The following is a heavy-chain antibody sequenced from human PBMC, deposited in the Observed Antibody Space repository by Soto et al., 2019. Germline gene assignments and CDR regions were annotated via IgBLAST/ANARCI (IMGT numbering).Heavy chain of an antibody. CDR1: GFTFSSYS. D-gene: IGHD3-22*01. V-gene: IGHV3-48*02. J-gene: IGHJ5*02. Sequence: PGGSLRLSCAASGFTFSSYSMNWVRQAPGKGLEWVSYISSSSSTIYYADSVKGRFTISRDNAKNSLYLQMNSLRDEDTAVYYCARGWGQSPYSYYYDSSGSNWFDPWGQGTLVTVSS. CDR2: ISSSSSTI. CDR3: ARGWGQSPYSYYYDSSGSNWFDP.